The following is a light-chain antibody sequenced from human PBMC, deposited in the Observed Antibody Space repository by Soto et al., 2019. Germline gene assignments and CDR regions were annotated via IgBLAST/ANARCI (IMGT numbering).Light chain of an antibody. CDR2: GAS. CDR1: QSVSSNY. Sequence: EIVLTQSPATLSLSPGERATLSCRASQSVSSNYLAWYQQKPSQAPRLLIYGASSRATGIPDRFSGSGSGTDFTLTISRLEPEDFVVYYCQQYGSSPPLTFGAGTKVDIK. V-gene: IGKV3-20*01. CDR3: QQYGSSPPLT. J-gene: IGKJ4*01.